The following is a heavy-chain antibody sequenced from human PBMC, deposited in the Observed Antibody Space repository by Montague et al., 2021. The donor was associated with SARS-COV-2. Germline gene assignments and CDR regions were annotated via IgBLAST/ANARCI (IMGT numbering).Heavy chain of an antibody. CDR3: ARDTMVRGVRYYYYGMDV. J-gene: IGHJ6*02. V-gene: IGHV3-7*01. D-gene: IGHD3-10*01. CDR2: IKQDGSEK. Sequence: SLRLSCAASGFTSSSYWMSWVRQAPGKGLEWVANIKQDGSEKYYVDSVKGRFTISRDNAKNSLYLQMNSLRAEDTAVYYCARDTMVRGVRYYYYGMDVWGQGTTVTVSS. CDR1: GFTSSSYW.